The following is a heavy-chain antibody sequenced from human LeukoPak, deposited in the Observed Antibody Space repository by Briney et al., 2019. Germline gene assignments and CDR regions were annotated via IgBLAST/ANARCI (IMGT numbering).Heavy chain of an antibody. CDR2: ISTYNGNT. CDR1: GYTFTIYG. Sequence: GASVKVSCKASGYTFTIYGISWVRQARGQGLEWMGWISTYNGNTNYAQKLQGRVTMTTDTSTSTAYMELRSLRSDDTAVYYCARDLLYCSGGSCPFGYWGQGTLVTVSS. V-gene: IGHV1-18*01. D-gene: IGHD2-15*01. CDR3: ARDLLYCSGGSCPFGY. J-gene: IGHJ4*02.